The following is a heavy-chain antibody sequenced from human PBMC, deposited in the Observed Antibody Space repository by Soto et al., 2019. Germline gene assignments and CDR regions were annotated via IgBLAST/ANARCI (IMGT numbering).Heavy chain of an antibody. CDR2: IYYSGST. CDR1: GGSISSYY. D-gene: IGHD5-18*01. V-gene: IGHV4-59*03. CDR3: LIVLILPGYGYGNYYYYQDV. Sequence: SETLSLTCTVSGGSISSYYWSWIRQPPGKGLERIGYIYYSGSTNYNPSLKSRVTISVDTSKNQFSLKLSSVTAADTAVYYFLIVLILPGYGYGNYYYYQDVWSKWTTVTVS. J-gene: IGHJ6*03.